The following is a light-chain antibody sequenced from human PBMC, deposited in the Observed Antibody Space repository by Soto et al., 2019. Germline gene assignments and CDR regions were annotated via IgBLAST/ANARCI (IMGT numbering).Light chain of an antibody. Sequence: QSALAQPRSVSGSPGQSVTISCTGTSTNVGGYNYVSWYQQHPGKAPKLMIYDVTERPSGVPDRFSGSRSGNTASLSISGLQADDEADYYCCSFAGSVTFVFGSGTKLTVL. CDR3: CSFAGSVTFV. CDR1: STNVGGYNY. J-gene: IGLJ1*01. V-gene: IGLV2-11*01. CDR2: DVT.